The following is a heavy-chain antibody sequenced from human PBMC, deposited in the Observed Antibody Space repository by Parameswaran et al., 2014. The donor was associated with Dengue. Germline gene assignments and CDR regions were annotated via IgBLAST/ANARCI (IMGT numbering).Heavy chain of an antibody. Sequence: RWIRQPPGKGLEWIGYIYYTGRTNYNPSLKSRVTMSVDTSKNQFSLKLTSVIAADTAVYYCASLEAYGGYYSDYWGQGTRVTVSS. D-gene: IGHD3-10*01. CDR2: IYYTGRT. V-gene: IGHV4-59*01. CDR3: ASLEAYGGYYSDY. J-gene: IGHJ4*02.